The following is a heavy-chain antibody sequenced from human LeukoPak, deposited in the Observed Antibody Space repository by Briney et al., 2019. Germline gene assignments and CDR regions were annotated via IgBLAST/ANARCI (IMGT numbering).Heavy chain of an antibody. J-gene: IGHJ4*02. CDR1: GGSISSNNYY. D-gene: IGHD1-14*01. V-gene: IGHV4-39*01. Sequence: SETLSLTCTVSGGSISSNNYYWGWIRQPPGKGLEWIGSIYNSGSTYYNPSLKSRVTISVDTSKNQFALKLSSVTAADRAVYYCARDRSSYFDYWGQGTLVTVSS. CDR3: ARDRSSYFDY. CDR2: IYNSGST.